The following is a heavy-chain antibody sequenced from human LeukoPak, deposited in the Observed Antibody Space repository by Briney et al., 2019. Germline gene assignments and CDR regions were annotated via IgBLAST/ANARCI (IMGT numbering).Heavy chain of an antibody. D-gene: IGHD3-10*02. J-gene: IGHJ6*04. CDR2: ISGSGHST. Sequence: GGSLRLSCAASGFIFSSSAMSWVRQAPGKGLEWVSSISGSGHSTFYADSVKDRFTISRDNSKDTLYLQMNSLRAEDTAVYYCAELGITMIGGVWGKGTTVTISS. CDR3: AELGITMIGGV. CDR1: GFIFSSSA. V-gene: IGHV3-23*01.